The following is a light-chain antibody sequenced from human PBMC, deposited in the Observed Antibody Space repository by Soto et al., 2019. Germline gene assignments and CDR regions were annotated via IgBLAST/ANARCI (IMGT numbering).Light chain of an antibody. CDR2: DAS. J-gene: IGKJ4*01. CDR1: QDLSNY. CDR3: QQYDNVRPALT. V-gene: IGKV1-33*01. Sequence: DIQMTQSPSSLSASIGDRVTITCQASQDLSNYLNWYQQKRGKATNLLIFDASNLETGVPSRFSGSGSRTDFTLTISSLQPEDIATYYCQQYDNVRPALTFGGGTKVEIK.